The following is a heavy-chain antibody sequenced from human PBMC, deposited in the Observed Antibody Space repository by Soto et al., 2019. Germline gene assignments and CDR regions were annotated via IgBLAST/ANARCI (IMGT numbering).Heavy chain of an antibody. J-gene: IGHJ4*02. CDR1: GYTFTGYY. CDR3: ARGTLSSGWAIWDY. V-gene: IGHV1-2*04. CDR2: INPNSGGT. Sequence: GASVKVSCKASGYTFTGYYMHWVRQAPGQGLEWMGWINPNSGGTNYAQKFQGWVTMTRDTSISTAYMELSRLRSDDTAVYYCARGTLSSGWAIWDYWGQGTLVTVSS. D-gene: IGHD6-19*01.